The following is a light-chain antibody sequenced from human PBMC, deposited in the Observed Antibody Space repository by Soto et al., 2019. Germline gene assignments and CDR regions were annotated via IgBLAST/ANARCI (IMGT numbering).Light chain of an antibody. CDR3: QQYNNWPRT. Sequence: ERVMTQSPATLSVSPGERATLSCRASQSVGSNLAWYQQKPGQAPRLLIYGASTSATGVPARFSGSGSGTEFTLTISSLQSEDFAVYYCQQYNNWPRTFGQGTKVDIK. CDR1: QSVGSN. J-gene: IGKJ1*01. CDR2: GAS. V-gene: IGKV3-15*01.